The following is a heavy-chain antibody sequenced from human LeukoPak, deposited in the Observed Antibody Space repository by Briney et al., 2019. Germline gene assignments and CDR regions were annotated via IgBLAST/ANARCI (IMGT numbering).Heavy chain of an antibody. CDR1: GFTFSSYA. J-gene: IGHJ4*02. CDR3: AKDTLNTDY. CDR2: ISGSGGST. V-gene: IGHV3-23*01. Sequence: GGSLSLSCAASGFTFSSYAMSWVRQAPGEGLEWVSAISGSGGSTYYADSVKGRFTISTDNSKNTLYLQMNSLRAEDTAVYYCAKDTLNTDYWGQGTLVTVSA.